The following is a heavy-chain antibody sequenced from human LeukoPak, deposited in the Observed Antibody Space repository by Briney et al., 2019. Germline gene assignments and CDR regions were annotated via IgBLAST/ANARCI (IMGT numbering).Heavy chain of an antibody. CDR3: VHRTTVTSVDH. D-gene: IGHD4-17*01. Sequence: GSGPTLVNPTQTLTLTCTFSGFSLNTHAVVVGWVRQPPGQALEWLTFIYGNDDKRYSPSLESRLTITKDTSKNQVVLTMTDMDYVDTATYYCVHRTTVTSVDHWGQGTLVTVSS. V-gene: IGHV2-5*01. J-gene: IGHJ4*02. CDR2: IYGNDDK. CDR1: GFSLNTHAVV.